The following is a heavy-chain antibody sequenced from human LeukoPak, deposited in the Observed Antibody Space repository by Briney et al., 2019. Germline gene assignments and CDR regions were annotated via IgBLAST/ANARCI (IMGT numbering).Heavy chain of an antibody. J-gene: IGHJ4*02. Sequence: GGSLRLSCAASGNYCMHWVRQVPGKGLGWVSHINSDGSWTSYADSVKGRFTISRDNSKNTLYLQMNSLRAEDTAVYYCAKDRSGYYVYWGQGTLVTVSS. D-gene: IGHD3-22*01. CDR3: AKDRSGYYVY. V-gene: IGHV3-74*01. CDR1: GNYC. CDR2: INSDGSWT.